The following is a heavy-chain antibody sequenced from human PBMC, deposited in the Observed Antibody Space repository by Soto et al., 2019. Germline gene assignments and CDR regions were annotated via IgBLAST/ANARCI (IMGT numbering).Heavy chain of an antibody. J-gene: IGHJ6*02. CDR2: ISYEGSNK. CDR3: ARDTELQAYYYYYGLDV. Sequence: LRLSCAASGFIFSDYGMHWVRQAPGKGLEWVAVISYEGSNKYYGDSVKGRFTISRDNPKNTVYLQMNSLRADDTAVYFCARDTELQAYYYYYGLDVWGQGTTVTVSS. CDR1: GFIFSDYG. V-gene: IGHV3-30*03. D-gene: IGHD3-10*01.